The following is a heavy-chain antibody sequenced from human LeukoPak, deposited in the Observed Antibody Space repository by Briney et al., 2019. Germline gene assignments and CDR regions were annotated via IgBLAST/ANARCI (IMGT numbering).Heavy chain of an antibody. J-gene: IGHJ4*02. V-gene: IGHV1-18*01. D-gene: IGHD4-23*01. CDR2: INVYRGDT. CDR1: GYTFTSYG. CDR3: VRDRADIYGDNANFDY. Sequence: ASVKLSCKASGYTFTSYGISWVRQAPGQGLEWMGWINVYRGDTNYAQSLQDRVTMTTDTSTSTAYMELRSLRSDDTAVYYCVRDRADIYGDNANFDYWGQGTLVTVST.